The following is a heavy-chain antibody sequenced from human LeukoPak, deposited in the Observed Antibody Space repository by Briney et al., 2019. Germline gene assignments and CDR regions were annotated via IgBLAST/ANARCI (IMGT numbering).Heavy chain of an antibody. CDR1: GYTFTSYD. D-gene: IGHD4-11*01. Sequence: ASVKVSCKASGYTFTSYDINWVRQATGQGLEWMGWMNPNSGNTGYAQKFQGRVTMTMNTSISTAYMELSSLRSEDAAEYYCARGPGGTTVTTLNDYWGQGTLVTVSS. CDR3: ARGPGGTTVTTLNDY. V-gene: IGHV1-8*01. CDR2: MNPNSGNT. J-gene: IGHJ4*02.